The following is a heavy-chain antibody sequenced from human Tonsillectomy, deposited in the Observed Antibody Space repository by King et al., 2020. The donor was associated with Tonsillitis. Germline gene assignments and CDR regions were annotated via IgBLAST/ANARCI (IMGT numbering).Heavy chain of an antibody. CDR3: VKDQGSGWPRWAYQFDY. V-gene: IGHV3-9*01. Sequence: VQLVESGGNLVQPGRSLRLSCAASGFTFDDFAMHWVRQAPGTGLEWVSGISWNSGSINYAESMKGRFTISRDNAKSSLYLQMNSLRPEDTALYYCVKDQGSGWPRWAYQFDYWGQGTLVTVSS. CDR2: ISWNSGSI. J-gene: IGHJ4*02. D-gene: IGHD6-19*01. CDR1: GFTFDDFA.